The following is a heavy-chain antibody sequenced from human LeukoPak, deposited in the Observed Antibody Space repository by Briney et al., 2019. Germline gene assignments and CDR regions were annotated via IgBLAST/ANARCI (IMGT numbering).Heavy chain of an antibody. CDR1: GGSISSSSYY. CDR3: ARHIKGRAVAGNFDY. CDR2: IYYSGGT. V-gene: IGHV4-39*01. Sequence: PSETLSLTCTVSGGSISSSSYYWGWIRQPPGKGLEWIGSIYYSGGTYYNPSLKSRVTISVDTSKNQFSLKLSSVTAADTAVYYCARHIKGRAVAGNFDYWGQGTLVTVSS. J-gene: IGHJ4*02. D-gene: IGHD6-19*01.